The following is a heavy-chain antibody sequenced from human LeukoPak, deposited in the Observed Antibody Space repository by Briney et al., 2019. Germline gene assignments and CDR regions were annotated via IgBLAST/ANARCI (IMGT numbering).Heavy chain of an antibody. J-gene: IGHJ4*02. D-gene: IGHD2-15*01. CDR2: MSGSGDST. Sequence: GGSLRLSCTASGFTFSSYAMSWVRQAPGKGLEWVSAMSGSGDSTYYADSVKGRFTISRDNSKNTLYLQMSSLRAEDTAVYYCAKTPPPYYFDYWGQGTLVTVSS. V-gene: IGHV3-23*01. CDR3: AKTPPPYYFDY. CDR1: GFTFSSYA.